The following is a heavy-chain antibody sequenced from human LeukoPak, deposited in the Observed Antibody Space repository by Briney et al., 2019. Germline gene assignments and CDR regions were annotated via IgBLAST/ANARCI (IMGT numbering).Heavy chain of an antibody. Sequence: PGGSLRLSCEASGFTVSNNYMNWVRQAPGKGLEWVSVIYSGGTTYYADSVKGRFTISRDNSKNTLYLQMNSLRAEDTAVYYCASSAYAMFDYWGQGTPVTVSS. V-gene: IGHV3-66*01. CDR2: IYSGGTT. CDR3: ASSAYAMFDY. CDR1: GFTVSNNY. D-gene: IGHD2-8*01. J-gene: IGHJ4*02.